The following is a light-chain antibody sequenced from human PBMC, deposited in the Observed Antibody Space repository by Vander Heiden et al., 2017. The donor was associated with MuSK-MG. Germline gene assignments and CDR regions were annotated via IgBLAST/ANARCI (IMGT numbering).Light chain of an antibody. V-gene: IGLV1-40*01. CDR3: QSYDSSLSGNVV. Sequence: QSVLTQPPSVSGAPGQRVTISCTGSSSNIGAGYDVHWYQQLPGTAPKLLIYGNSNRPSGVPDRFSGSKSGTSASLAITGLQAEDEADYYCQSYDSSLSGNVVFGGGTKL. CDR1: SSNIGAGYD. J-gene: IGLJ2*01. CDR2: GNS.